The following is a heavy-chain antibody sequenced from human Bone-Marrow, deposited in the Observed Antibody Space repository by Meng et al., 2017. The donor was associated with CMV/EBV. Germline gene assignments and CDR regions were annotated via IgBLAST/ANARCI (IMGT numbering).Heavy chain of an antibody. J-gene: IGHJ3*02. D-gene: IGHD2-2*01. CDR3: ARGYCSSPSCYGFGAFDI. CDR2: VSGTAYSI. Sequence: GGSLRLSCAASGFTFANYEMNWVRQAPGKGLEWVSYVSGTAYSIYYADSVRGRFTISRDNAKNSLYLQMNSLRAEDTAIYYCARGYCSSPSCYGFGAFDIWGQGTRVTGSS. V-gene: IGHV3-48*03. CDR1: GFTFANYE.